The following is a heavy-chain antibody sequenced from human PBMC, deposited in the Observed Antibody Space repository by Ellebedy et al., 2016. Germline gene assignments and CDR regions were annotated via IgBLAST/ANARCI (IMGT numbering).Heavy chain of an antibody. V-gene: IGHV1-18*01. D-gene: IGHD3-10*01. CDR3: AREFSALWFGESLSGMDV. CDR2: ISAYNGNT. CDR1: GYTFTSYG. Sequence: ASVKVSCKASGYTFTSYGISWVRQAPGQGLEWMGWISAYNGNTKYSQKFQGRVTITRDTSASTAYMELSSLRSDDTAVYYCAREFSALWFGESLSGMDVWGQGTTVTVSS. J-gene: IGHJ6*02.